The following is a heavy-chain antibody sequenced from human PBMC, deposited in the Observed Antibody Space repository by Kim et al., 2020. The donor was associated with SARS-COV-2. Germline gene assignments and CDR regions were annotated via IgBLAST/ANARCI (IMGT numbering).Heavy chain of an antibody. CDR2: IYHSGST. CDR3: ARSIMITFGGVINRGFDY. V-gene: IGHV4-4*02. D-gene: IGHD3-16*02. CDR1: GGSISSSNW. J-gene: IGHJ4*02. Sequence: SETLSLTCAVSGGSISSSNWWSWVRQPPGKGLEWIGEIYHSGSTNYNPSLKSRVTISVDKSKNQFSLELSCVTAADTAVYYCARSIMITFGGVINRGFDYWGPGPLVTVSS.